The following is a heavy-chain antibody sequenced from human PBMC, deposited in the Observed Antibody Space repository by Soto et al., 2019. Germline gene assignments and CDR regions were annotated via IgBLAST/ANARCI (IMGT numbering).Heavy chain of an antibody. CDR2: IYYSGST. V-gene: IGHV4-30-4*01. CDR1: GGSISSGDYY. D-gene: IGHD3-3*01. J-gene: IGHJ5*02. CDR3: ARVRGALYYDFWSGRNWFDP. Sequence: SETLSLTCTVSGGSISSGDYYWSWIRQPPGKGLEWIGYIYYSGSTYYNPSLKSRVTISVDTSKNQFSLKLSSVTAADTAVYYCARVRGALYYDFWSGRNWFDPWGKGTLVTVSS.